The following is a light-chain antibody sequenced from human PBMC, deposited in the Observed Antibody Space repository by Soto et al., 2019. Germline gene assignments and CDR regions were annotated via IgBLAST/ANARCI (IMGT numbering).Light chain of an antibody. V-gene: IGKV1-27*01. J-gene: IGKJ3*01. Sequence: DIQMTQSPSSLSASVGDRVTITCRAGHDIGNSLAWYQQKPGQVPKLVIFAASTLQSGVPSRFGGSGSGTDFTLTINSLQPEDVATYYCQKYNGAPPLFTFGPGTKVDIK. CDR1: HDIGNS. CDR2: AAS. CDR3: QKYNGAPPLFT.